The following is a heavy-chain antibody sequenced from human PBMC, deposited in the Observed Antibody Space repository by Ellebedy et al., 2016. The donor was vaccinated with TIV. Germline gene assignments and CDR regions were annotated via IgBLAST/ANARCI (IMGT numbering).Heavy chain of an antibody. CDR3: ASPAYYDASANGAFDV. V-gene: IGHV3-30*04. J-gene: IGHJ3*01. D-gene: IGHD3-22*01. CDR1: GVTFSRQA. CDR2: ISYDGSTK. Sequence: PGGSLRLSCVASGVTFSRQAMHWVRKAQGKGLEGVALISYDGSTKYYGDPVKRRFTIPSDNSNNTLYLQMNTLIAEDTAVYYCASPAYYDASANGAFDVWGQGTMVTVSP.